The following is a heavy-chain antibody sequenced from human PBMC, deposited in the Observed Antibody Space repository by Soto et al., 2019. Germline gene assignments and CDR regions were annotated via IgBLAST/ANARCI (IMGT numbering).Heavy chain of an antibody. D-gene: IGHD3-10*01. V-gene: IGHV3-23*01. CDR3: AKDFYGRATFDY. Sequence: PGGSLRLSCVASGFNVFSYAMSWVRQAPGKGLEWVSGITSDYSTYYAESVRGRFTISRDNSMNTLYLQMNSLTVEDTAVYYCAKDFYGRATFDYWGQGTPVTVSS. CDR2: ITSDYST. CDR1: GFNVFSYA. J-gene: IGHJ4*02.